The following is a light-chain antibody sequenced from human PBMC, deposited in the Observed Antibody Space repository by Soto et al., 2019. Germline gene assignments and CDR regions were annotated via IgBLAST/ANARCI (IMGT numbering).Light chain of an antibody. CDR2: GAS. CDR3: QQYGSSLRT. CDR1: QSVSSSY. J-gene: IGKJ4*01. Sequence: EIVLTQSPCTLSLSPGERATLSCRASQSVSSSYLAWYQQKPGQAPRLLIYGASSRATGIPDRFSGSGSGTDFTLTISRLEPEDFAVYYCQQYGSSLRTFGGGTKVEIK. V-gene: IGKV3-20*01.